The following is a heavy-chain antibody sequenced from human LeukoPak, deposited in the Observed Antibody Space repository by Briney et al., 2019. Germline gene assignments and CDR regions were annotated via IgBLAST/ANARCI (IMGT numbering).Heavy chain of an antibody. V-gene: IGHV3-53*01. CDR2: VYNDGRT. J-gene: IGHJ4*02. CDR3: TRGSPTVSAGYN. CDR1: GFTVNRDY. Sequence: PGESLRLSCAASGFTVNRDYMSWVRQSPGKGLEWVSVVYNDGRTFYADSVKGRFTISRDDSKNTVFLQMNRLRPEDTAIYFCTRGSPTVSAGYNWGRGTVAIVSS. D-gene: IGHD1-1*01.